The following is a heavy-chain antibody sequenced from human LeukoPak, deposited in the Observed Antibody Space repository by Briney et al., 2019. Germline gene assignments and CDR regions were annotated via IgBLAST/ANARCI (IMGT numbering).Heavy chain of an antibody. CDR2: IDWDDEK. CDR3: ARIRLYDSSGYHFDY. D-gene: IGHD3-22*01. J-gene: IGHJ4*02. CDR1: GFSLSTSGMC. V-gene: IGHV2-70*11. Sequence: SGPTLVNPTQTLTLTCTFSGFSLSTSGMCVSWIRQPPGKALEWPARIDWDDEKYYRTSLKTRLTISKDTSKNQVVLTMTNMDPVDTATYYCARIRLYDSSGYHFDYWGQGTLVTVSS.